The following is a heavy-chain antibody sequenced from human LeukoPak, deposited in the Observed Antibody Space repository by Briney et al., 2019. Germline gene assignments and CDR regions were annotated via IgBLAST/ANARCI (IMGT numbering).Heavy chain of an antibody. CDR1: GFTFRDAA. D-gene: IGHD5-24*01. J-gene: IGHJ3*01. CDR3: AQDIQLST. Sequence: PGGSLGLSGAVSGFTFRDAAMTWVRQAPGKGLEWGSLISSSGNNAYYADSVKGRFTISRDNSTNTLSLQMNSLRVEDTAIHYCAQDIQLSTWGIGTMVTVST. V-gene: IGHV3-23*01. CDR2: ISSSGNNA.